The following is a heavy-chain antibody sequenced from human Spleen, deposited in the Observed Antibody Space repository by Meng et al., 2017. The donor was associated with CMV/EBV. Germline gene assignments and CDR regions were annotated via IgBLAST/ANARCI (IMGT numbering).Heavy chain of an antibody. J-gene: IGHJ5*02. V-gene: IGHV4-34*01. Sequence: ARVQDGVAGLFKPSESLSITHAVNGGSFRGYYLSWIRQPPGKGLEWIGEINHRGSSNYNPSLKSRVTISVDTAKNQFSLKLSSVTAADTAVYYCARGTTRYQLLDRFDPWGQGTLVTVSS. D-gene: IGHD2-2*01. CDR1: GGSFRGYY. CDR2: INHRGSS. CDR3: ARGTTRYQLLDRFDP.